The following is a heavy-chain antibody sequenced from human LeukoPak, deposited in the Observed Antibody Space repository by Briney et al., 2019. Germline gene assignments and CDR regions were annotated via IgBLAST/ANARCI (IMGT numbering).Heavy chain of an antibody. CDR2: FSGSDDAT. D-gene: IGHD2-21*02. Sequence: GGSLRLSCAASGFTVSSNSISWVRQAPGKGLEWVSSFSGSDDATYYADSVKGRFTISSDDSKNTLYLQMNSLRAEDTALYYCAKVRGDYYFDYWGQGTLVTVSS. CDR3: AKVRGDYYFDY. V-gene: IGHV3-23*01. J-gene: IGHJ4*02. CDR1: GFTVSSNS.